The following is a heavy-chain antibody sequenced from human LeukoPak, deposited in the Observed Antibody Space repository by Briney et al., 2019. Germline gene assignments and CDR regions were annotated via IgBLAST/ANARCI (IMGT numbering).Heavy chain of an antibody. Sequence: PGGSLRLSCAASGFTFSSYWMHWVRQAPGKGLVWVSRINSDGISTNYADSVKGRFTISRDNAKNTLFLQMNSLRAEDTAVYYCASAPPGIAAYFDYWGQGTLVTVSS. CDR2: INSDGIST. D-gene: IGHD6-13*01. V-gene: IGHV3-74*01. CDR1: GFTFSSYW. CDR3: ASAPPGIAAYFDY. J-gene: IGHJ4*02.